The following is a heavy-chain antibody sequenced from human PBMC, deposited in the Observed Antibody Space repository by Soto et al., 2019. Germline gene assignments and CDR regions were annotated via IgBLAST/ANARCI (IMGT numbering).Heavy chain of an antibody. D-gene: IGHD3-22*01. V-gene: IGHV5-51*01. J-gene: IGHJ5*02. CDR1: GYNFAEYW. CDR2: VHPGDSDT. CDR3: ARRLYYYYKSGHSVGSFDP. Sequence: GESLKISCKGFGYNFAEYWIAWLRLMPGKGLEWMGIVHPGDSDTRYNPSFQGQVTISADKSISTAYLQWSSLKASDSAMYYCARRLYYYYKSGHSVGSFDPRGQGTQVTVSS.